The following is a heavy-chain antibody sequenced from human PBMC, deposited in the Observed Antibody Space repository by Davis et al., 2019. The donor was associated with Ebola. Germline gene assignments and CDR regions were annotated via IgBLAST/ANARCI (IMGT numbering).Heavy chain of an antibody. J-gene: IGHJ5*02. Sequence: GESLKISCSGSGFVFRNYAIHWFRQSAGTGLEWIGVIRSPAYGGTTEYDSSVKGRFTISRDDSEGIAYLQMDSLRIEDTAVYYCTTDLGYFGSGSYADDFSPWGQGTPVTVSS. CDR2: IRSPAYGGTT. CDR1: GFVFRNYA. CDR3: TTDLGYFGSGSYADDFSP. V-gene: IGHV3-49*03. D-gene: IGHD3-10*01.